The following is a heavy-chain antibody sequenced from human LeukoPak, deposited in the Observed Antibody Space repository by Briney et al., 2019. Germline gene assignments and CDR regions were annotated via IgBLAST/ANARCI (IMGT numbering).Heavy chain of an antibody. J-gene: IGHJ6*02. V-gene: IGHV4-39*07. Sequence: SETLSLTCTVSGGSISSSSYYWSWIRQPPGKGLEWIGEINHSGSTNYNPSLKSRVTISVDASKNQFSLKLSSVTAADTAVYYCARGDYYDSSFYGMDVWGQGTTVTVSS. CDR2: INHSGST. CDR3: ARGDYYDSSFYGMDV. CDR1: GGSISSSSYY. D-gene: IGHD3-22*01.